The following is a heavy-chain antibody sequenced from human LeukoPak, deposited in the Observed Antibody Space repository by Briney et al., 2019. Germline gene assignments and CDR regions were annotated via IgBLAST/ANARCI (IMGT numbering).Heavy chain of an antibody. Sequence: ASVKVSCKASGYTFTGYYMHWVRQAPGQGLEWMGWINPNSGGTNYAQKFQGRVTMTRDMSTSTVYMELSSLRSEDTAVYYCARDPGRDGYNLSPWFDPWGQGTLVTVSS. D-gene: IGHD5-24*01. V-gene: IGHV1-2*02. CDR1: GYTFTGYY. CDR2: INPNSGGT. J-gene: IGHJ5*02. CDR3: ARDPGRDGYNLSPWFDP.